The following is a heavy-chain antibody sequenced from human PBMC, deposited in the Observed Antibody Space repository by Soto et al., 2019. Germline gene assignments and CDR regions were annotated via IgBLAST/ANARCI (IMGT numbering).Heavy chain of an antibody. Sequence: PSETLSLTCTVSGGSISSGDYYWSWIRQPPGKGLEWIGYIYYSGNTYYNPSLKSRVTISVDTSKNQFSLKQTSVTAADTAVYYCXRALIQLWPHYYYGMDVWGQGTTVTVSS. J-gene: IGHJ6*02. CDR1: GGSISSGDYY. V-gene: IGHV4-30-4*01. CDR3: XRALIQLWPHYYYGMDV. CDR2: IYYSGNT. D-gene: IGHD5-18*01.